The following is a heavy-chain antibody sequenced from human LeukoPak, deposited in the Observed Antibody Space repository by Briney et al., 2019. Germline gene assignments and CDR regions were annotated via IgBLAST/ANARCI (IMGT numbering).Heavy chain of an antibody. V-gene: IGHV1-8*02. D-gene: IGHD3-10*01. J-gene: IGHJ4*02. Sequence: ASVKVSCKASGYTFTGYYMHWVRQATGQGLEWMGWMNPNSGNTGYAQKFRGRVTMTGNTSISTAYMELSRLRSDDTAVYCCARTSWFGELSLGYWGQGTLVTVSS. CDR1: GYTFTGYY. CDR2: MNPNSGNT. CDR3: ARTSWFGELSLGY.